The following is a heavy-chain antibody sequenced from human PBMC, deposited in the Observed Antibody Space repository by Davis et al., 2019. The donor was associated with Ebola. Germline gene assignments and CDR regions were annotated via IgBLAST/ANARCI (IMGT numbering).Heavy chain of an antibody. CDR1: GGTFSSYA. CDR3: ASTLGYYYYYGMDV. CDR2: IIPILDIA. V-gene: IGHV1-69*04. J-gene: IGHJ6*02. Sequence: SVKVSCKASGGTFSSYAISWVRQAPGQGLEWMGRIIPILDIANYAQKFQGRVTITADKSTSTAYMELNSLRAEDTAVYYCASTLGYYYYYGMDVWGQGTTVTVSS. D-gene: IGHD7-27*01.